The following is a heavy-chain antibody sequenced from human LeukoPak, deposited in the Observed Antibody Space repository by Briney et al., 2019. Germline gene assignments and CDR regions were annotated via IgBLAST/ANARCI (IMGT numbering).Heavy chain of an antibody. CDR1: GLTFSGSA. J-gene: IGHJ4*02. V-gene: IGHV3-73*01. Sequence: PGGSLRLSCAASGLTFSGSAMHWVRQASGKGLEWVGRIRSKANSYATAYAASVKGRFTISRDDSKNTAYLQMNSLKTEDTAVYYCTRLVDTATWGQGTLVTVSS. CDR3: TRLVDTAT. D-gene: IGHD5-18*01. CDR2: IRSKANSYAT.